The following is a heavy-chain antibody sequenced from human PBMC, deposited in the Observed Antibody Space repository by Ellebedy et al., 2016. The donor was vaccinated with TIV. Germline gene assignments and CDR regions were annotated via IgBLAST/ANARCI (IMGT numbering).Heavy chain of an antibody. D-gene: IGHD5-24*01. J-gene: IGHJ5*02. V-gene: IGHV5-51*01. CDR3: ARMGWLQSISWFDP. Sequence: GESLKISCKGFGYSFATYWIGWVRQMPGKGLEWMGIIYPDDFDTRYNPSFEGQVTISADKSISTAYLQWNSLKASDTAIYYCARMGWLQSISWFDPWGQGTLVTVSS. CDR2: IYPDDFDT. CDR1: GYSFATYW.